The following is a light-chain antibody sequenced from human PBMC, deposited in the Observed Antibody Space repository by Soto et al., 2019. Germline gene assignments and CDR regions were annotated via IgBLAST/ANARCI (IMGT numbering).Light chain of an antibody. J-gene: IGLJ1*01. Sequence: QSALTQPASVSGSPGQSITLSCTGTSSDVGAYNYVSWYQQHPGKAPKLMIYEVSNRPSGVSNRFSGSKSGHTASLTISGLQSEDEADYFCTSYTSSSTLDVFGTGTKLTVL. CDR2: EVS. CDR3: TSYTSSSTLDV. CDR1: SSDVGAYNY. V-gene: IGLV2-14*01.